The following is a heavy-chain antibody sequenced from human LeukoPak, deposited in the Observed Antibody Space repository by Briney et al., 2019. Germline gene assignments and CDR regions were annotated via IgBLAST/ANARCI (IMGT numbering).Heavy chain of an antibody. D-gene: IGHD6-19*01. CDR1: GFTFSSYG. CDR3: AREQWLVGAFDI. Sequence: GGPLRLSCAASGFTFSSYGMHWVRQAPGKGLEWVAVIWYDGSNKYYADSVKGRFTISRDNSKNTLYLQMNSLRAEDTAVYYCAREQWLVGAFDIWGQGTMVTVSS. V-gene: IGHV3-33*01. J-gene: IGHJ3*02. CDR2: IWYDGSNK.